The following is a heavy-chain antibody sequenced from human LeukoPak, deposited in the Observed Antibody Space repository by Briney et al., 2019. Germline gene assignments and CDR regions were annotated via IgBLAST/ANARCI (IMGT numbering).Heavy chain of an antibody. V-gene: IGHV3-43*01. CDR3: AKGLGYCSGGSCYDGIDY. Sequence: GGSLRLSCAASGFTFDDYTMHWVRQAPGKGLEWVSLISWDGGSTYYADSVKGRFTISRDNSKNSLYPQMNSLRTEDTALYYCAKGLGYCSGGSCYDGIDYWGQGTLVTVSS. CDR2: ISWDGGST. D-gene: IGHD2-15*01. J-gene: IGHJ4*02. CDR1: GFTFDDYT.